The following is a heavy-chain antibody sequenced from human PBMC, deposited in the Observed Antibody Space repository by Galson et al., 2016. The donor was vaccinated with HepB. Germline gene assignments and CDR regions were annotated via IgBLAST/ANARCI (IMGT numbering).Heavy chain of an antibody. CDR3: ARDRRRFLGWGENWFDP. V-gene: IGHV4-59*01. CDR2: IYNGGST. J-gene: IGHJ5*02. D-gene: IGHD3-3*01. CDR1: GGSISSDH. Sequence: ETLSLTCSVSGGSISSDHWSWIRQPPGKGLEWIGNIYNGGSTNYNPSLKSRVTISVDTSKNHFSLKLSSVTAADPAVYYCARDRRRFLGWGENWFDPWGQGALSPSPQ.